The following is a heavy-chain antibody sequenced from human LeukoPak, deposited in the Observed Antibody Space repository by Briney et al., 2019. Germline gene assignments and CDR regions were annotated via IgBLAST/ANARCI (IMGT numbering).Heavy chain of an antibody. D-gene: IGHD5-18*01. CDR2: ISGSGGST. V-gene: IGHV3-23*01. CDR1: GFTFSSYA. CDR3: AKGSYGIRSSFDY. Sequence: PGGSLGLSCAASGFTFSSYAMSWVRQAPGKGLEWVSVISGSGGSTYYADSVKGRFTISRDNSKNTLYLQMNSLRAEDTAVYYCAKGSYGIRSSFDYWGQGTLVTVSS. J-gene: IGHJ4*02.